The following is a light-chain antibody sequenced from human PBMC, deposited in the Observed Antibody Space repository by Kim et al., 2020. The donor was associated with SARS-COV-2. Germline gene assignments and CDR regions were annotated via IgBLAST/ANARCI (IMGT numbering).Light chain of an antibody. CDR3: QAWDRRVV. J-gene: IGLJ2*01. CDR1: KLGDKY. V-gene: IGLV3-1*01. Sequence: VSVSPGQTASITCSGDKLGDKYACWYQQKPGQSPVLVIYQDSKRPSGIPERFSGSNSGNTATLTISGTQAMDEADYYCQAWDRRVVFGGGTQLTVL. CDR2: QDS.